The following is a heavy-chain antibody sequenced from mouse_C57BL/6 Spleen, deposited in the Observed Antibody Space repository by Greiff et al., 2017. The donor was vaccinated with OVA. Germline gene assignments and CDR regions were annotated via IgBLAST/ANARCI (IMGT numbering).Heavy chain of an antibody. J-gene: IGHJ1*03. CDR2: INPNNGGT. CDR1: GYTFTDYN. Sequence: VQLQQSGPELVKPGASVKIPCKASGYTFTDYNMDWVKQSHGKSLEWIGDINPNNGGTIYNQKFKGKATLTVDKSSSTAYMELRSLTSEDTAVYYCARLRITTVVATERYFDVWGTGTTVTVSS. V-gene: IGHV1-18*01. CDR3: ARLRITTVVATERYFDV. D-gene: IGHD1-1*01.